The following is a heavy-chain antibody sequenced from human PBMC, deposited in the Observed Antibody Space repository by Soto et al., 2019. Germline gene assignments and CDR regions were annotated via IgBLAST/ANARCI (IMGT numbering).Heavy chain of an antibody. CDR3: ASTPYYYGQLYFQH. Sequence: GGSLRLSCAASGFTFSSYGMHWVRQAPGKGLEWVAVIWYDGSNKYYADSVKGRFTISRDNSKNTLYLQMNSLRAEDTAVYYCASTPYYYGQLYFQHWGQGTLVTVSS. V-gene: IGHV3-33*01. CDR2: IWYDGSNK. CDR1: GFTFSSYG. J-gene: IGHJ1*01. D-gene: IGHD3-10*01.